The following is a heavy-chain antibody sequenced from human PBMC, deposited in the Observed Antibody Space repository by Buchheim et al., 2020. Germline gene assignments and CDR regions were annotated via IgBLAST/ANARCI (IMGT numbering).Heavy chain of an antibody. J-gene: IGHJ4*02. V-gene: IGHV3-30*18. Sequence: QVQLVESGGGVVQPGRSLRLSCAASGFTFSSYGMHWVRQAPGEGLEWVAVISYDGSNKYYADSVKGRFTISRDNSKNTLYLQMNSLRAEDTAVYYCANEPDSSGYTVFDYWGQGTL. CDR3: ANEPDSSGYTVFDY. CDR2: ISYDGSNK. D-gene: IGHD3-22*01. CDR1: GFTFSSYG.